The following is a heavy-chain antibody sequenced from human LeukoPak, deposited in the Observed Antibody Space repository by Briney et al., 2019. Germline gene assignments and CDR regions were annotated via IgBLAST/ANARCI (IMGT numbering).Heavy chain of an antibody. Sequence: SVKVSCKASGGTFNSYAINWVRQAPGQGLEWMGRIFPIFGTANYAQKFQGRVTVTTDESTNTAYMGLSSLRPEDTAMYYCARDRGERDSSWSLPAHGFDIWGQGTMVTVSS. CDR2: IFPIFGTA. CDR3: ARDRGERDSSWSLPAHGFDI. CDR1: GGTFNSYA. V-gene: IGHV1-69*05. J-gene: IGHJ3*02. D-gene: IGHD6-13*01.